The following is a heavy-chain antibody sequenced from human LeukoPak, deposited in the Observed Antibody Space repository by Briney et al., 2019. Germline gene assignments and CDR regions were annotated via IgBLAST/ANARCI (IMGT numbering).Heavy chain of an antibody. V-gene: IGHV1-69*05. CDR1: GGTFSSYA. Sequence: SVKVSCKASGGTFSSYAISWVRQAPGQGLEWMGRTIPIFGTANYAQKFQGRVTITTDESTSTAYMELSSLRSEDTAVYYCARDIVGATGLYYFDYWGQGTLVTVSS. D-gene: IGHD1-26*01. J-gene: IGHJ4*02. CDR3: ARDIVGATGLYYFDY. CDR2: TIPIFGTA.